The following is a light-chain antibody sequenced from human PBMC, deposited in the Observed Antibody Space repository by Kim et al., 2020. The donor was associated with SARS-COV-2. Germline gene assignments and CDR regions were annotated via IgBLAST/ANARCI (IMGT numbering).Light chain of an antibody. CDR3: QQYDSSPLT. Sequence: EIVLTQSPGTLSLSPGERVTLSCRASQSVSSSYLAWYQQKPGQAPRVLIYGASSRVTGIPDRFSGSGSGTDFTLTISRLEPEDFAVYYCQQYDSSPLTFGGGTKVDIK. J-gene: IGKJ4*01. V-gene: IGKV3-20*01. CDR2: GAS. CDR1: QSVSSSY.